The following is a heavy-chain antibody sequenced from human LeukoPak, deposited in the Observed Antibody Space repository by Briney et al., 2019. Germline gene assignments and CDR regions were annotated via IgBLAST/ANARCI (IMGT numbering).Heavy chain of an antibody. CDR2: IKQDGSEK. CDR1: GFTFSSYR. CDR3: AREGGYYYMDV. D-gene: IGHD2-15*01. J-gene: IGHJ6*03. V-gene: IGHV3-7*01. Sequence: GGSLRLSCAASGFTFSSYRMSWVRQAPGKGLEWVANIKQDGSEKYYVDSAKGRFTISRDNAKNSLYLQMNSLRAEDTAVCYCAREGGYYYMDVWGKGTTVTVSS.